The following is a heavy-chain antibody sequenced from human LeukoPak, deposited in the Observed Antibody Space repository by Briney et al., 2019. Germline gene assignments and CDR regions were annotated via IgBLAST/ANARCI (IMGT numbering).Heavy chain of an antibody. D-gene: IGHD3-9*01. V-gene: IGHV1-69*04. CDR2: IISILGIA. Sequence: SVTVSFTGSGGTFCIYAISWVRQAPGQGGEGMGGIISILGIANYAQTFQGRVTITADKSTTTAYMGLSSLRSEDTAVYYCARDRGELRYFDWLSYWGQGTLVTVSS. J-gene: IGHJ4*02. CDR1: GGTFCIYA. CDR3: ARDRGELRYFDWLSY.